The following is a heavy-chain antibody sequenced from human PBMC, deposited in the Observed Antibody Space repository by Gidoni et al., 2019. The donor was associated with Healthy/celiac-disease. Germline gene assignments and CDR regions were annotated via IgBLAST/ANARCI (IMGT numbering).Heavy chain of an antibody. V-gene: IGHV3-7*01. J-gene: IGHJ6*02. D-gene: IGHD1-26*01. CDR3: ARDKAVGATGYYYYGMDV. CDR1: GFTFSSYW. Sequence: EVQLVESGGGLVQPGGSLSLSCAASGFTFSSYWMSWVRQAAGKGLEWVANIKQDGSEKDYVDSVKGRFTISRDNAKNSLYLQMNSLRAEDTAVYYCARDKAVGATGYYYYGMDVWGQGTTVTVSS. CDR2: IKQDGSEK.